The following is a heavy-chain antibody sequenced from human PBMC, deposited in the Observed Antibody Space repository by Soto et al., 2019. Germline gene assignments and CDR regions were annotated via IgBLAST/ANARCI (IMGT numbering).Heavy chain of an antibody. CDR3: APAVRGVLYYFDY. D-gene: IGHD3-10*01. CDR2: IFYGGRT. J-gene: IGHJ4*02. CDR1: GGSVSSSNYY. V-gene: IGHV4-39*01. Sequence: SETLSLTCTVSGGSVSSSNYYWGWIRQPPGKGLEWIGSIFYGGRTYYNPSLKSRVTISVDTSKNQFSLKLSSVTAADTAVYYCAPAVRGVLYYFDYWAQGTLVTVS.